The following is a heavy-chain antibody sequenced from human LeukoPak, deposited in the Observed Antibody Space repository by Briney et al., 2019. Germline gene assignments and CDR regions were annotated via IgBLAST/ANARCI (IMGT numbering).Heavy chain of an antibody. J-gene: IGHJ4*02. Sequence: GVSLRLSCAASGFTLSSYAMSCARRAPGKGREGVSTINDSGGATFSADSVKGRFTMSRDNSKSTMYLQMNSLRAEGTAVYYCAKYYGEAYFDYWGQGTLVTVSS. V-gene: IGHV3-23*01. CDR3: AKYYGEAYFDY. CDR2: INDSGGAT. CDR1: GFTLSSYA. D-gene: IGHD4-17*01.